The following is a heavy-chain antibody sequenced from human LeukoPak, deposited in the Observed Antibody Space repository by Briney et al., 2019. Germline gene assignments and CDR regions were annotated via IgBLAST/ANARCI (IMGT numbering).Heavy chain of an antibody. V-gene: IGHV3-48*03. CDR3: SRGARIAAAAFDY. J-gene: IGHJ4*02. D-gene: IGHD6-13*01. CDR2: ISSSGSTI. Sequence: QPGGSLRLSCAASGFTFSSYEMNWVRQAPGKGLEWVSYISSSGSTIYYADSVKGRFTISRDNAKNSLSLQMNSLRAEDTAVYYCSRGARIAAAAFDYWGQGTLVTVSS. CDR1: GFTFSSYE.